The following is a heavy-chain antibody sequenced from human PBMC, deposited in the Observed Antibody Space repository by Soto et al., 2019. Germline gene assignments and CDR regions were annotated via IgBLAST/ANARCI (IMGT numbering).Heavy chain of an antibody. CDR3: AKVAPRLIAGTTHFDY. CDR2: ISASGGST. V-gene: IGHV3-23*01. Sequence: GGSMRLSCAPSGCTFSSYAMSWVRQASGNGLEWVSAISASGGSTYYADSVKGRITISRDNSKNTLGLQMNSLRAEETAVYHRAKVAPRLIAGTTHFDYRGQGTMIAISS. D-gene: IGHD1-7*01. CDR1: GCTFSSYA. J-gene: IGHJ4*02.